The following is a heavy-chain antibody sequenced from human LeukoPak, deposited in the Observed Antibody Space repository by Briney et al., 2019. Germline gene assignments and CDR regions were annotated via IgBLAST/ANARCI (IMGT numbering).Heavy chain of an antibody. CDR3: ARAAVTTARVMYYYYYMDV. J-gene: IGHJ6*03. CDR1: GYTFTSYG. V-gene: IGHV1-18*01. CDR2: ISAYNGNT. Sequence: GASVKVSCKASGYTFTSYGISWVRQAPGQGLEWMGWISAYNGNTNYAQKLQGRVTMTTDTSTSTAYMELRSLRSDDTAVYYCARAAVTTARVMYYYYYMDVWGKGTTVTVSS. D-gene: IGHD4-17*01.